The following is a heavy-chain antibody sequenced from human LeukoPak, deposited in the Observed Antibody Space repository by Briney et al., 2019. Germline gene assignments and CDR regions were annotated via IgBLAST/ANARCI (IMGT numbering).Heavy chain of an antibody. CDR3: ARYGRRGSGSRNWFDG. V-gene: IGHV3-33*01. CDR1: GFTFSSYG. J-gene: IGHJ5*02. Sequence: RPGGSLRLSCAASGFTFSSYGMHWVRQAPGKGLEWVAVIWYDGSNKYYAAYVKGRFTISRDNSKNTLYLQMNSLRAEVTAVYYCARYGRRGSGSRNWFDGWGQGTLVTVSS. D-gene: IGHD3-10*01. CDR2: IWYDGSNK.